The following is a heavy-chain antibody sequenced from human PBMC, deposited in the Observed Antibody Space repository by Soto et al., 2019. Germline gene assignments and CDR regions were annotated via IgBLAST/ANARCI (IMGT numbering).Heavy chain of an antibody. D-gene: IGHD3-10*01. V-gene: IGHV3-53*01. CDR3: ARVARGSGSYAAFVYFDY. CDR1: GFTVSNNY. CDR2: IYSGGYT. Sequence: GGSLRLSCAVSGFTVSNNYMSWVRQAPGKGLEGVSVIYSGGYTAYGDSVKGRFTISRDSARKLLFLEMNSPRAEDTALYYCARVARGSGSYAAFVYFDYWGQGALVTVSS. J-gene: IGHJ4*02.